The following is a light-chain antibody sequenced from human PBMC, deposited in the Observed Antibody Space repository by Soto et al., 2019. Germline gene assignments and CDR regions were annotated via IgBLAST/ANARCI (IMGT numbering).Light chain of an antibody. CDR3: QQYAEAPIT. CDR1: QSVGRNY. Sequence: EIVLTQSPGTLSLSPGEGATLSCRASQSVGRNYLAWFQQKPGQPPRLLISGASSRAAGIPDKFSGSGSGTDFTLTIRRLEPEDFAAYFCQQYAEAPITFGQGTRLEIK. CDR2: GAS. V-gene: IGKV3-20*01. J-gene: IGKJ5*01.